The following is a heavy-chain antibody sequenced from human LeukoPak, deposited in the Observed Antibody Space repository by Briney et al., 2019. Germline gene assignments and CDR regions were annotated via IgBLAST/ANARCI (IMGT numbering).Heavy chain of an antibody. Sequence: ASVKVSCKASGYTFTSYGISWVRQAPGQGLEWMGWISAYNGNTNYAQKLQGRVTMTTDTSTSTAYMELRSLRSDDTAVYYCARVPRITMMVNIGENWFDPWGQGTLVTVSS. D-gene: IGHD3-22*01. CDR1: GYTFTSYG. CDR3: ARVPRITMMVNIGENWFDP. J-gene: IGHJ5*02. CDR2: ISAYNGNT. V-gene: IGHV1-18*01.